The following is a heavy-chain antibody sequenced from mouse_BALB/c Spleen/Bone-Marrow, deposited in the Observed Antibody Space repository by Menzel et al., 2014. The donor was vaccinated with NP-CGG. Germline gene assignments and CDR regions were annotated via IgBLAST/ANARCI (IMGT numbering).Heavy chain of an antibody. D-gene: IGHD3-2*02. CDR3: TRRPLQANSYFDC. CDR1: GFTFSSYG. CDR2: ISSGGSST. J-gene: IGHJ2*01. V-gene: IGHV5-6*02. Sequence: EVKLVESGGDSVKPGGSLKLSCVASGFTFSSYGMSWVRQTPDKRLEWVATISSGGSSTYYPASVKGRFTISRDNAKSTLYLQMSSLNSEDTAMYYCTRRPLQANSYFDCWGQGTTLTVSS.